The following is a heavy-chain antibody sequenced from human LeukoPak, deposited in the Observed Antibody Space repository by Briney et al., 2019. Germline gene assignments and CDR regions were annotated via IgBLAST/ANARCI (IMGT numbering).Heavy chain of an antibody. CDR3: ARPDCSSTSCLNAFDI. CDR1: GYTFTGYY. Sequence: GASVKVSCKASGYTFTGYYMHWVRQAPGQGLEWMGRINPNSGGTNYAQNFQGRVTMTRDTSISTAYMDLSRLTSDDAAVYYCARPDCSSTSCLNAFDIWGQGTMVTVSS. J-gene: IGHJ3*02. CDR2: INPNSGGT. D-gene: IGHD2-2*01. V-gene: IGHV1-2*06.